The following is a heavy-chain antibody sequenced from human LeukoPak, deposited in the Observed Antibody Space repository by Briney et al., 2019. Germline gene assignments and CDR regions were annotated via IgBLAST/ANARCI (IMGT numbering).Heavy chain of an antibody. J-gene: IGHJ6*03. CDR2: INTNTGNP. D-gene: IGHD2-15*01. CDR1: GYTFTSYA. CDR3: ARGRVEYYYYMDV. Sequence: ASVKVSCKASGYTFTSYAMNWVRQAPGQGLEGMGWINTNTGNPTYAQGFTGRFVFSLDTSVSTAYLQISSLKADDTAVYYCARGRVEYYYYMDVWGKGTTVTVSS. V-gene: IGHV7-4-1*02.